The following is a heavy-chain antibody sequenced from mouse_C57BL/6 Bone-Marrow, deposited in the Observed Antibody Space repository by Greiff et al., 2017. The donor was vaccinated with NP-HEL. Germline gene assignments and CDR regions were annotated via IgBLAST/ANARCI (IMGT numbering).Heavy chain of an antibody. CDR3: ARERNTVVVPYFDV. D-gene: IGHD1-1*01. CDR1: GYTFTSYW. J-gene: IGHJ1*03. Sequence: QVQLQQPGAELVKPGASVKMSCKASGYTFTSYWITWVKQRPGQGLEWIGDIYPGSGSTNYNEKFKSKATLTVDTSSSTAYMQLSSLTSEDSAVYDCARERNTVVVPYFDVWGTGTTVTVSS. V-gene: IGHV1-55*01. CDR2: IYPGSGST.